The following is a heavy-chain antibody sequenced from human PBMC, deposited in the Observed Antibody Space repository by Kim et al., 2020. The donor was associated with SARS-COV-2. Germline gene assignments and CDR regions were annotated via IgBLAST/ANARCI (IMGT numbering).Heavy chain of an antibody. J-gene: IGHJ3*02. CDR3: ARSVVGATTGWGAFDI. CDR2: IYYSGST. Sequence: SETLSLTCTVSGGSISIYYGSWIRQPPGKGLEWIGYIYYSGSTNYNPSLKSRVTISVDTSKNQSSLKLSSVAAADTAVYYCARSVVGATTGWGAFDIWGQGTMVTVSS. V-gene: IGHV4-59*01. D-gene: IGHD1-26*01. CDR1: GGSISIYY.